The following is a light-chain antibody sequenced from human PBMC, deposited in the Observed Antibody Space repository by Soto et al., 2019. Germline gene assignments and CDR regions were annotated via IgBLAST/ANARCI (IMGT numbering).Light chain of an antibody. CDR1: QDISNY. CDR2: DAS. Sequence: DIQMTQSPSSLSASVGDRVTITCQASQDISNYLNWYQQKPGKAPKLLIYDASDLETGVPPRFSGSGSGTDFTFTISRLQPEDIATYYCQQYDNLPFFGGGTKGEIK. J-gene: IGKJ4*01. CDR3: QQYDNLPF. V-gene: IGKV1-33*01.